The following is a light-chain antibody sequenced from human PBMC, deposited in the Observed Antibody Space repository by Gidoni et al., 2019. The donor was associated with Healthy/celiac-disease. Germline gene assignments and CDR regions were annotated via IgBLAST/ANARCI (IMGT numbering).Light chain of an antibody. J-gene: IGKJ4*01. CDR1: QRITSF. Sequence: IPLTQSPSSLSASVGDRVTITCRASQRITSFLHWYQQKQCKAPNLLVYATSTLQSGVPSRFSGSGFGTDFTLNISSLQPEDFATYYCQQSYSSVLTFGGGTKVEIK. CDR3: QQSYSSVLT. V-gene: IGKV1-39*01. CDR2: ATS.